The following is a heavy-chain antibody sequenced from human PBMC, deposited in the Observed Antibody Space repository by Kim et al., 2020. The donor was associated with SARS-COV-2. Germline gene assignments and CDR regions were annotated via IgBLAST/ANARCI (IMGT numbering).Heavy chain of an antibody. Sequence: ASVKVSCKASGFTFSDRYMHWVWQAPGQWLEWMGLINPTNGNTWYAQKFQGRITMTGATSTDTIYMELNSLKSDDSALYYCCRMAYRGSFDYCGQGTLVT. V-gene: IGHV1-46*03. CDR1: GFTFSDRY. CDR2: INPTNGNT. D-gene: IGHD5-12*01. CDR3: CRMAYRGSFDY. J-gene: IGHJ4*02.